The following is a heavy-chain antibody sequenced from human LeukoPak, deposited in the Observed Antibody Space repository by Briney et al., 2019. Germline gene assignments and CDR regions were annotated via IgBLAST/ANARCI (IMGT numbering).Heavy chain of an antibody. CDR2: TSDRGDYT. D-gene: IGHD1-7*01. Sequence: GGSLRLSCAASGFTFTSYSMSWVRQAPGRGLEWVSGTSDRGDYTYYADSVKGRFTISRDSSKNTLFLQMSSLRAEDTALYFCARKAQYNGHYPLDYWGQGTLVTVSS. CDR3: ARKAQYNGHYPLDY. CDR1: GFTFTSYS. J-gene: IGHJ4*02. V-gene: IGHV3-23*01.